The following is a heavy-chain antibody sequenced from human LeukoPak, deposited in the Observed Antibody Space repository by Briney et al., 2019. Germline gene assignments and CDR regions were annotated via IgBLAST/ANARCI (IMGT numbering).Heavy chain of an antibody. CDR1: GYTITLFY. J-gene: IGHJ4*02. CDR2: IRPSDGSA. CDR3: ASTGLTVQYFDF. Sequence: ASVKLSCKTSGYTITLFYVHWGRQAPGQGRGLMGMIRPSDGSARYAEKFQSRGTMTSDTSTSTVYMEVSRLTSEDTAVYYCASTGLTVQYFDFWGQGNLVIVST. V-gene: IGHV1-46*01. D-gene: IGHD1-14*01.